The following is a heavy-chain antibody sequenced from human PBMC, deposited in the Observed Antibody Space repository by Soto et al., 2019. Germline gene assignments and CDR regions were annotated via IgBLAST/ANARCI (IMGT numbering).Heavy chain of an antibody. CDR3: VREGRSSTSCNTGCAFDI. CDR2: ISRSGNTM. D-gene: IGHD2-2*02. Sequence: QVQLVESGGALVKPGGSLRLSCAASGFTSWDYDMSWIRQAPGKGLEWVSYISRSGNTMYYGDYVKGRFTISRDIAENSVFLQMISLRAEDTAVYYCVREGRSSTSCNTGCAFDIWGQGTMVTVSS. V-gene: IGHV3-11*01. J-gene: IGHJ3*02. CDR1: GFTSWDYD.